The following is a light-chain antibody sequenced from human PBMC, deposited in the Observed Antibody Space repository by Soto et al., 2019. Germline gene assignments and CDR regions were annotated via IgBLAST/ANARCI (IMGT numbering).Light chain of an antibody. V-gene: IGKV2-30*01. CDR1: QSLAYSDGNTS. CDR3: MQGTHWPPYT. CDR2: KVS. J-gene: IGKJ2*01. Sequence: DVVMTQSPLSLPVTLGQPASISCRSSQSLAYSDGNTSLNWFQQRPGQSPRRLIYKVSNRDSGVPDRFSGSESGTDFTLKISRVEAEDVGVYYCMQGTHWPPYTFGQGTKLEIK.